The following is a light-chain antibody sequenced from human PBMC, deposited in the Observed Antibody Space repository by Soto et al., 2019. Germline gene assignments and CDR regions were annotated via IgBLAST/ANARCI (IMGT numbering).Light chain of an antibody. CDR3: QQSYSAQSS. V-gene: IGKV1-39*01. CDR2: AAS. Sequence: DIQMTQSPSSLSASVGDRVAISCRASQTISRYLNWYQQKPGKAPRLLIYAASSLQNVVPSRFSGSGSGTDFTLTISSLQPEDFATYYCQQSYSAQSSFGPGTKVDIK. CDR1: QTISRY. J-gene: IGKJ3*01.